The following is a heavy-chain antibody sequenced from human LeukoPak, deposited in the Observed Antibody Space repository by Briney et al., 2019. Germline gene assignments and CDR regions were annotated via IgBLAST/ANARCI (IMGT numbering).Heavy chain of an antibody. CDR3: AREVEGDPPDY. V-gene: IGHV3-15*01. D-gene: IGHD2-21*02. CDR2: IKSKTDGGTT. J-gene: IGHJ4*02. Sequence: GGSLRLSCAASGFTFSNAWMSWVRQAPGKGLEWVGRIKSKTDGGTTDYAAPVKGRFTISRDDSKNTLYLQMNSLRAEDTAVYYCAREVEGDPPDYWGQGTLVTVSS. CDR1: GFTFSNAW.